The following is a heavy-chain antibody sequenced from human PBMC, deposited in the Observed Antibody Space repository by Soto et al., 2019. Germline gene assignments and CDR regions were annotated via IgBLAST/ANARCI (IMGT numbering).Heavy chain of an antibody. CDR2: ISSSSSTI. J-gene: IGHJ4*02. CDR1: GFTFSSYS. D-gene: IGHD2-2*01. CDR3: ARELSWGAAAFDY. V-gene: IGHV3-48*04. Sequence: EVQLVESGGGLVQPGGSLRLSCAASGFTFSSYSMNWVRQAPGKGLEWVSYISSSSSTIYYAGSVKGRFTISRDNAKNSLYLQMNSLRAEDTAVYYCARELSWGAAAFDYWGQGTLVTVSS.